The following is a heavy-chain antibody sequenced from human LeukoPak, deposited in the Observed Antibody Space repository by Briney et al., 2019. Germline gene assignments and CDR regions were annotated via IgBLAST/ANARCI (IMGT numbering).Heavy chain of an antibody. D-gene: IGHD3-10*01. CDR3: AKGSYYYGSGSYDAFDI. V-gene: IGHV3-23*01. J-gene: IGHJ3*02. CDR2: ISDGGSNK. CDR1: GFTFSSYA. Sequence: GGSLRLSCAASGFTFSSYAMSWVRQAPEKGLEWVSLISDGGSNKYYADSVKGRFTISRDNSKNTLYLQMNSLRAEDTAVYYCAKGSYYYGSGSYDAFDIWGQGTMVTVSS.